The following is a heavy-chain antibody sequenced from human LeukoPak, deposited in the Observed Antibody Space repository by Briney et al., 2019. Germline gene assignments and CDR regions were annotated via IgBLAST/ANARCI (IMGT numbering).Heavy chain of an antibody. CDR3: ARPYGSGGFDAFDI. Sequence: SETLSLTCTVSGGSISSYYWSWIRQPPGKGLEWIGYIYYSGSTYYNPSLKSRVTISVDTSKNQFSLKLSSVTAADTAVYYCARPYGSGGFDAFDIWGQGTMVTVSS. V-gene: IGHV4-59*08. CDR1: GGSISSYY. D-gene: IGHD3-10*01. J-gene: IGHJ3*02. CDR2: IYYSGST.